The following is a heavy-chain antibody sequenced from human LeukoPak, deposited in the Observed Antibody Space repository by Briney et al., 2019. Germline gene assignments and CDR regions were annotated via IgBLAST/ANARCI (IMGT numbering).Heavy chain of an antibody. J-gene: IGHJ4*02. V-gene: IGHV3-21*01. CDR1: GFTFSSYS. CDR2: ISSSSSYI. D-gene: IGHD3-9*01. CDR3: ARDRRDILRYFDWLLTVDAFDY. Sequence: GGSLRLSCAASGFTFSSYSMNWVRQAPGKGLEGGSSISSSSSYIYYADSVKGRFTISRDNAKNSLYLQMTSLRAEDTAVYYCARDRRDILRYFDWLLTVDAFDYWGQGTLVTVSS.